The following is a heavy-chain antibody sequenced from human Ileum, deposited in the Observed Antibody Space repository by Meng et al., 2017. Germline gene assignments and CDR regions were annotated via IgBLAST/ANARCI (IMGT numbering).Heavy chain of an antibody. Sequence: QVQLQQEGACLLKPSEPLSVTFTVYGASFTGYSWTWVRQSPGKGLEWIGEVNHDGGTNYSPSLKSRVIISIDTSKNQFSLKLTAVTATDAAVYYCAREGSWFGADYWGQGTLVTVFS. D-gene: IGHD3-10*01. CDR3: AREGSWFGADY. CDR2: VNHDGGT. V-gene: IGHV4-34*02. J-gene: IGHJ4*02. CDR1: GASFTGYS.